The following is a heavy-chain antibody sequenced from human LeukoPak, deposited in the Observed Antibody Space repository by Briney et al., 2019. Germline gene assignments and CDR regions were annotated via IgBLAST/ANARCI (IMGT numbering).Heavy chain of an antibody. V-gene: IGHV3-23*01. Sequence: GGSLRLSCAASGFTFSNSPMSWARQAPGKGLEWLSGTSHDGTSTYYADSVKGRFTISRDNSKNALYLQMNSLSAEDTAVYYCAKDHTAGPAAYWGQGTLVTVSS. D-gene: IGHD2-15*01. CDR3: AKDHTAGPAAY. CDR2: TSHDGTST. CDR1: GFTFSNSP. J-gene: IGHJ4*02.